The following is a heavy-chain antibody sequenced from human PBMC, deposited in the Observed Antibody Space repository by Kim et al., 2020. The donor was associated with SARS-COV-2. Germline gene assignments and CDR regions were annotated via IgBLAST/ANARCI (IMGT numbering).Heavy chain of an antibody. J-gene: IGHJ5*02. V-gene: IGHV3-73*01. CDR3: AIRDDSGLGGRS. CDR1: GFIFSGSA. CDR2: IRGKAYSYAT. D-gene: IGHD3-22*01. Sequence: GGSLRLSCAASGFIFSGSAIHWVRQASGKGLEWVGRIRGKAYSYATAYGASVTGRFTISRDDSSNTAYLLMNSLTTEDTAVYYCAIRDDSGLGGRSWGQGTLVTVSS.